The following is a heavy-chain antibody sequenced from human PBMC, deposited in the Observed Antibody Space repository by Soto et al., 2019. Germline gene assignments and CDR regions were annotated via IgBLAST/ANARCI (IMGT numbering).Heavy chain of an antibody. CDR1: GGSFSGYY. Sequence: SETLSLTCAVYGGSFSGYYWSWIRQPPGKGLEWIGEINHSGSTNYNPSLKSRVTISVDTSKNQFSLKLSSVTAADTAVYYCARNPGLRSDYWGPGTLLTV. J-gene: IGHJ4*02. D-gene: IGHD3-16*01. CDR2: INHSGST. V-gene: IGHV4-34*01. CDR3: ARNPGLRSDY.